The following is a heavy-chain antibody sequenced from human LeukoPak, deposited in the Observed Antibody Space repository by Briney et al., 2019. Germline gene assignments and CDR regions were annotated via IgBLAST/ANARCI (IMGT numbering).Heavy chain of an antibody. CDR1: GGTFYNSA. CDR3: VRRHALRGRHRAFDP. V-gene: IGHV1-69*05. D-gene: IGHD6-25*01. J-gene: IGHJ5*02. CDR2: TIPMFGSA. Sequence: GASVKVSCKASGGTFYNSAISWVRQAPGQGFEWLGGTIPMFGSAKYAQKFQGRVTITTDESTSTAYMDLISLISEDTAVYYCVRRHALRGRHRAFDPWGQGTLVTVSS.